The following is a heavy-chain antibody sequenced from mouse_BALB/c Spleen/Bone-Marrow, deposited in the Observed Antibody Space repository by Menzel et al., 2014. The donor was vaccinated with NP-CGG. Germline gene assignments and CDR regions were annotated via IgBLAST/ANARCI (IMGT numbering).Heavy chain of an antibody. Sequence: EVQLQQSGPELVKPGASVKMSCKASGYTFTSYVMHWVKQKPGQGLEWIGHINPYNDGTKYNEKFKGKATLTSDKSSSTAYKELSSLTSEDSAVYYCARDGDYDWFAYWGQGTLVTVSA. D-gene: IGHD2-4*01. J-gene: IGHJ3*01. CDR2: INPYNDGT. V-gene: IGHV1-14*01. CDR3: ARDGDYDWFAY. CDR1: GYTFTSYV.